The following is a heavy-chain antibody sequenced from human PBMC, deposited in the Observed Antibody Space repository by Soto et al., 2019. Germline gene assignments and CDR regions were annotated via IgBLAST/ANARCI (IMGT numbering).Heavy chain of an antibody. CDR3: AREYYSNFDY. V-gene: IGHV3-21*01. CDR2: ISSSSSYI. D-gene: IGHD4-4*01. Sequence: EVQLVESGGGLVKPGGSLRLSCAASGFTFSSYSMNWVRQAPGKGLEWVSSISSSSSYIYSADSVKGRFTISRDNAKNSLYLQMNSLRAEDTAVYYCAREYYSNFDYWGQGTLVTVSS. CDR1: GFTFSSYS. J-gene: IGHJ4*02.